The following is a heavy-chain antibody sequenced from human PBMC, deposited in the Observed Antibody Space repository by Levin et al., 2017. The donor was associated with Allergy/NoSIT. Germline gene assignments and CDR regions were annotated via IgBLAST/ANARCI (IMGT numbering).Heavy chain of an antibody. D-gene: IGHD6-19*01. CDR1: GFSFSSYS. J-gene: IGHJ4*02. Sequence: GGSLRLSCAASGFSFSSYSMNWVRQAPGKGLEWVSSISSSSSYIYYADSVKGRFTISRDNAKNSLYLQMNSLRAEDTAVYYCARDRIAVAGWFQEGLDYWGQGTLVTVSS. CDR2: ISSSSSYI. V-gene: IGHV3-21*01. CDR3: ARDRIAVAGWFQEGLDY.